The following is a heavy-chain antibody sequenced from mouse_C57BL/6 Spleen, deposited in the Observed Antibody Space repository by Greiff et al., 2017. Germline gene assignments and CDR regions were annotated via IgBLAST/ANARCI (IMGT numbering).Heavy chain of an antibody. CDR1: GYTFTDYN. CDR3: ATAQATFYFDY. D-gene: IGHD3-2*02. Sequence: EVKLQESGPELVKPGASVKMSCKASGYTFTDYNMHWVKQSHGKSLEWIGYINPNNGGTSYNQKFKGKATLTVNKSSSTAYMELRSLTSEDSAVYYCATAQATFYFDYWGQGTTLTVSS. CDR2: INPNNGGT. J-gene: IGHJ2*01. V-gene: IGHV1-22*01.